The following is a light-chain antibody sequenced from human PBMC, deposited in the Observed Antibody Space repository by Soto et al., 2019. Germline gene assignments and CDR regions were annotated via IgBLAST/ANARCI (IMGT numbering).Light chain of an antibody. V-gene: IGKV3-11*01. J-gene: IGKJ4*01. CDR3: QQRSNSPST. CDR1: QSVSSY. Sequence: EIVLTQSPATRSLSPGERATLSCRARQSVSSYLAWYQQQPGQAPRLLLYDASNRATGFPARFSGSGSVTHFTLPITSLEPDDFAVYYCQQRSNSPSTFCGGTKLQSK. CDR2: DAS.